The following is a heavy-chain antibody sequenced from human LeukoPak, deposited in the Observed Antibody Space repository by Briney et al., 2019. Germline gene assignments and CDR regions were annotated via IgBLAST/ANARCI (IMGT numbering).Heavy chain of an antibody. D-gene: IGHD1-1*01. CDR1: GFTFSIHG. CDR2: IRYDGRNK. V-gene: IGHV3-30*02. Sequence: GGSLRLFCATCGFTFSIHGMYGVRQAPGKGLEWGAIIRYDGRNKYYADSVKGRFTISRDISKNTLYLQMKSLRAEDKAVYHCARDRLLEDRDYHYYYYMDVWGIGTTVTVSS. J-gene: IGHJ6*03. CDR3: ARDRLLEDRDYHYYYYMDV.